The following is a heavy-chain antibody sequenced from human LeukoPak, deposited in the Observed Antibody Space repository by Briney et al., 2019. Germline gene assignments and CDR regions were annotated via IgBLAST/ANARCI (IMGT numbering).Heavy chain of an antibody. CDR3: ATPAEYYDSGSSYFDY. Sequence: ASVKVSCKVSGYTLTELSMHWVRQAPGRGLEWMGGFDPEDGETVYAQKFQGGVTMTEDTSTDTAYMELSSLRSEDTAVYYCATPAEYYDSGSSYFDYWGQGTLVTVSS. J-gene: IGHJ4*02. CDR1: GYTLTELS. CDR2: FDPEDGET. V-gene: IGHV1-24*01. D-gene: IGHD3-10*01.